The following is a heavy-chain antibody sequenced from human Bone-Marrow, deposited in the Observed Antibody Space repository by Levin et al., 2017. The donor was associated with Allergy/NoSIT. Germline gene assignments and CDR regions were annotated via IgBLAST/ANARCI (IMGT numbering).Heavy chain of an antibody. Sequence: PGGSLRLSCAASGFTFSSYGMHWVRQAPGKGLEWVAVIWYDGSNKYYADSVKGRFTISRDNSKNTLYLQMNSLRAEDTAVYYCARGPPNSRRRIVVVPAAHTSYFDYWGQGTLVTVSS. D-gene: IGHD2-2*01. CDR1: GFTFSSYG. CDR3: ARGPPNSRRRIVVVPAAHTSYFDY. J-gene: IGHJ4*02. V-gene: IGHV3-33*01. CDR2: IWYDGSNK.